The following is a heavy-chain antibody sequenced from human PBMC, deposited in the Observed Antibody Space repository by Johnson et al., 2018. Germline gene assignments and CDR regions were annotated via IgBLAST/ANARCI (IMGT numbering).Heavy chain of an antibody. CDR3: ARAGSDAFDI. CDR2: IRSKANSYAT. Sequence: VQLVQSGGGLVQPGGSXKLSCAASGFTFSGSAMHWVRQASGKGLEWVGRIRSKANSYATAYAASVKGRFTIPRDDSKNTAYLQMNSLRAEDTAGYYCARAGSDAFDIWGQGTMVTVSS. D-gene: IGHD1-26*01. CDR1: GFTFSGSA. V-gene: IGHV3-73*01. J-gene: IGHJ3*02.